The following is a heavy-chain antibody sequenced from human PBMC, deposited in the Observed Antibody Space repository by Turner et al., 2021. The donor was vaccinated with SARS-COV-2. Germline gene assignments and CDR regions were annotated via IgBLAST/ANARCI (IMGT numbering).Heavy chain of an antibody. J-gene: IGHJ4*02. CDR1: GFNFGKSA. CDR3: VKDQVSANMKTFEY. Sequence: DVQLVESGGGFVHPRMSLSLTCAASGFNFGKSAMHWVRQGPGKGLEWGAGINWSSGTIHYADSVEGRCSISRDNAKNAVYLQMSSLRVEDTAVYYCVKDQVSANMKTFEYWGQGTLVTVSS. V-gene: IGHV3-9*01. CDR2: INWSSGTI. D-gene: IGHD2-8*01.